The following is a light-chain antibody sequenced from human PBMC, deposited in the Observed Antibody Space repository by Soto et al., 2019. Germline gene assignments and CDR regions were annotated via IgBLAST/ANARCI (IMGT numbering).Light chain of an antibody. V-gene: IGLV2-23*01. CDR3: CLFARTSGFYA. J-gene: IGLJ1*01. CDR2: EGD. Sequence: QSVLTQPASVSGSPGQSITISCSGTSSDVGGSNLVSWYQQHPGKAPKLIIFEGDRRPSGVSGRFSGSKSGNTASLTISGLQAEDEADYYCCLFARTSGFYAFGTGTKVTVL. CDR1: SSDVGGSNL.